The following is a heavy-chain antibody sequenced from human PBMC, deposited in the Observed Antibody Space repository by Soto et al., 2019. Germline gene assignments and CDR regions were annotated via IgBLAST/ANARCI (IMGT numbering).Heavy chain of an antibody. J-gene: IGHJ4*02. CDR3: TTAPYIWGSYLSDF. V-gene: IGHV3-15*01. Sequence: PGGSLRLSCAASGFTFSNACMSWVRQAPGKGLEWVGRIKSKTDGGTTDYAAPVKGRFTISRDDSKNTLYLQMNDLKTEDTAVYYCTTAPYIWGSYLSDFWGQGSLVTVSS. CDR1: GFTFSNAC. CDR2: IKSKTDGGTT. D-gene: IGHD3-16*02.